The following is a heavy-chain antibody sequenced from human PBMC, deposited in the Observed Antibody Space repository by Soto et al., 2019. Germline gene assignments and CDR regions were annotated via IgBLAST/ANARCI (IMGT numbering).Heavy chain of an antibody. CDR2: ISVYNGNT. D-gene: IGHD5-12*01. CDR1: GYTFTSYG. J-gene: IGHJ4*02. V-gene: IGHV1-18*01. Sequence: ASVKVSCKASGYTFTSYGISWVRQAPGQGLEWMGRISVYNGNTNFAQKFQKRVTLTTDMSTSTANMELRSLTSEDTAIYYCTSEDVSTGLVWGPGSLVTVSS. CDR3: TSEDVSTGLV.